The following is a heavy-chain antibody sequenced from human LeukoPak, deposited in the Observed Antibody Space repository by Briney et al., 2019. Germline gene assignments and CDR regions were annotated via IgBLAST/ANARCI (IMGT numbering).Heavy chain of an antibody. J-gene: IGHJ4*02. CDR2: INPSGGST. Sequence: ASVKVSCKASGYTFTSYYMHWVRQAPGQGLEWMGIINPSGGSTSYAQKFQGRVTMTRDTSTSTVYMELSSLRSEDTAVYYCARALVTMVRGLWHPFDYWGQGTLVTVSS. D-gene: IGHD3-10*01. CDR1: GYTFTSYY. V-gene: IGHV1-46*01. CDR3: ARALVTMVRGLWHPFDY.